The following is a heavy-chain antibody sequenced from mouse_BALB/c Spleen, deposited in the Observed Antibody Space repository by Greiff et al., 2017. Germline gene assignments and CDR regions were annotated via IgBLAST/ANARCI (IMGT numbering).Heavy chain of an antibody. J-gene: IGHJ4*01. CDR1: GFTFSSYA. D-gene: IGHD2-1*01. CDR2: ISSGGST. Sequence: EVQRVESGGGLVKPGGSLKLSCAASGFTFSSYAMSWVRQTPEKRLEWVASISSGGSTYYPDSVKGRFTISRDNARNILYLQMSSLRSEDTAMYYCARGGNYDAMDYWGQGTSVTVSS. CDR3: ARGGNYDAMDY. V-gene: IGHV5-6-5*01.